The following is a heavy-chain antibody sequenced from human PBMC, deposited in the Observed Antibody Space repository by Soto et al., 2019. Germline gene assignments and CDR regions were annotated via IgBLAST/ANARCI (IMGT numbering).Heavy chain of an antibody. V-gene: IGHV3-23*01. J-gene: IGHJ4*02. CDR1: GFTFSSYA. CDR3: AKDYYDSSGYSYFDY. D-gene: IGHD3-22*01. CDR2: ISGSGGST. Sequence: GSLRLSCAASGFTFSSYAMSWVRQPPGKGLEWVSAISGSGGSTYYADSVKGRFTISRDNSKNMLYLQMNSVRAEDTAVYYCAKDYYDSSGYSYFDYWGQGTQVTVSS.